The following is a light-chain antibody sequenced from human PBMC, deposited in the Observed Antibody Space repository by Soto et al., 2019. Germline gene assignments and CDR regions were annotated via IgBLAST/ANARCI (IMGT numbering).Light chain of an antibody. Sequence: GDRVTITCRASQSISSWLAWYQQKPGKAPKFLIYDASNLESGVPSRFSGGGSGTDFTLTITSLQPEDFGTYYCQQSYSTPTWTFGQGTKVDIK. CDR1: QSISSW. CDR3: QQSYSTPTWT. J-gene: IGKJ1*01. CDR2: DAS. V-gene: IGKV1-39*01.